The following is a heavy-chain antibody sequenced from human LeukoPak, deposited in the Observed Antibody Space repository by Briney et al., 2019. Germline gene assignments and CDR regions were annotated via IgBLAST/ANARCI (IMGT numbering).Heavy chain of an antibody. CDR2: VYHSGSI. Sequence: SETLSLTCTVSGGSISSYSWNWIRQSPGEGLEWIGRVYHSGSINYNPSLKSRVTISVDTSKNQPSLNLSSVTAADTAVYYCVSSYGGYVLDYWGQGTLVIVSS. CDR3: VSSYGGYVLDY. D-gene: IGHD5-12*01. CDR1: GGSISSYS. J-gene: IGHJ4*02. V-gene: IGHV4-59*01.